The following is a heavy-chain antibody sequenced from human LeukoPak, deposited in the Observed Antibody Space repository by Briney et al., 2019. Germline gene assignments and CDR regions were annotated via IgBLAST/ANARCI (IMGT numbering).Heavy chain of an antibody. CDR1: GFTFSTYS. CDR3: ATVQWLTPDQPFDY. CDR2: ISSSGSYI. J-gene: IGHJ4*02. V-gene: IGHV3-21*01. Sequence: PGGSLRLSCAASGFTFSTYSMNWVRQAPGKGLEWVSSISSSGSYIYYADSVKGRFTISRDNAKNSLYLQMNSLRAEDTAVYYCATVQWLTPDQPFDYWGQGTLVTVSS. D-gene: IGHD6-19*01.